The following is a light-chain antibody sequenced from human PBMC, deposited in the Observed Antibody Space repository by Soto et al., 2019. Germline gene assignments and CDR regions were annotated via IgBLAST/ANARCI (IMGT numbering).Light chain of an antibody. CDR3: QQYKNWPRT. J-gene: IGKJ2*01. CDR2: SAS. V-gene: IGKV3-15*01. CDR1: QSISSN. Sequence: EIVMTQSPATLSVSPGERATLSCRASQSISSNLAWYQQKPGQAPRLLIYSASTRATSFPARFSGSGSGTEFTLTISSLQSEDFAVYYCQQYKNWPRTFGQGTKLEIK.